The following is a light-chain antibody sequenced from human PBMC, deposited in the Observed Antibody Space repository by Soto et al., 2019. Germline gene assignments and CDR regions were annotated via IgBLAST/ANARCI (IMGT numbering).Light chain of an antibody. V-gene: IGLV2-8*01. CDR2: EVN. CDR3: SSYAGSSTLL. CDR1: SSDVGGYKY. J-gene: IGLJ3*02. Sequence: QSVLTQPPSASGSPGQSVTISCTGTSSDVGGYKYVSWYQQHPGKAPKLMIFEVNKRPSGVPDRFSGSKSGNTASLTVSGLQAEDEADYYCSSYAGSSTLLFGGGTKLTVL.